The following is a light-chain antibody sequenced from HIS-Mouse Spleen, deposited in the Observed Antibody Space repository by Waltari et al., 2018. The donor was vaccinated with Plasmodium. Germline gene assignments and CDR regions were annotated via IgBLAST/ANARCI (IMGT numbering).Light chain of an antibody. V-gene: IGKV3-11*01. Sequence: EIVLTQSPPTLSLSQGERATLSCRASQSVSSYLAWYQQKPGQAPRLLIYDASNRATGIPARFSGSGSGTDFTLTISSLEPEDFAVYYCQQRSNWLTFGGGTKVEIK. J-gene: IGKJ4*01. CDR3: QQRSNWLT. CDR2: DAS. CDR1: QSVSSY.